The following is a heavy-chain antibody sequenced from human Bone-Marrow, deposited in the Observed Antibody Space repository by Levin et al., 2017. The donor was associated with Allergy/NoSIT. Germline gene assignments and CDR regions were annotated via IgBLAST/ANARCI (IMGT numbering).Heavy chain of an antibody. CDR3: AKDIVEGNYYGLDV. CDR1: GFKFDDYA. V-gene: IGHV3-43D*03. Sequence: GSLRLSCSASGFKFDDYAMHWVRQAPGKGLEWFSLLRFYFFLLSSSSSFKGRFTIFRDNSKSSLYLQMNSLRPEDTALYYCAKDIVEGNYYGLDVWGQGTTVTVSS. CDR2: LRFYFFLL. J-gene: IGHJ6*02. D-gene: IGHD5-24*01.